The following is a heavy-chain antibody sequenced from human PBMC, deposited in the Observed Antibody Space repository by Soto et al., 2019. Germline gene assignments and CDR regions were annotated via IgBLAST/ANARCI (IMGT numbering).Heavy chain of an antibody. Sequence: SVKVSCKASGGTFSSYTISWVRQAPGQGLEWMGRIIPILGIANYAQKFQGRVTITADKSTSTAYMELSSLRSEDTAVYYCARSVNDYYYYGMDVWGQGTTVTSP. D-gene: IGHD1-1*01. CDR1: GGTFSSYT. CDR3: ARSVNDYYYYGMDV. V-gene: IGHV1-69*02. J-gene: IGHJ6*02. CDR2: IIPILGIA.